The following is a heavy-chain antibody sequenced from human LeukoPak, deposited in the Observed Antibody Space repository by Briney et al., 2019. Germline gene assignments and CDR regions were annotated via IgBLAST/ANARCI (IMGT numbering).Heavy chain of an antibody. CDR3: ARDAYYYGSGSPRFDP. J-gene: IGHJ5*02. CDR1: GFTFSSYA. D-gene: IGHD3-10*01. Sequence: PGGSLRLSCAASGFTFSSYAMSWVRQAPGKGLEWVSAISGSGGSTYYADSVKGRFTISRDNAKNSLYLQMNSLRAEDTAVYYCARDAYYYGSGSPRFDPWGQGTLVTVSS. V-gene: IGHV3-23*01. CDR2: ISGSGGST.